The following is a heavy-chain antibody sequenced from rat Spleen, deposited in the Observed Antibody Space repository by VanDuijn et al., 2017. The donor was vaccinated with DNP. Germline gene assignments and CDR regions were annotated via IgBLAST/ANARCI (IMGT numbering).Heavy chain of an antibody. V-gene: IGHV3-1*01. J-gene: IGHJ4*01. Sequence: EVQLQESGPGLVKPSQSLSLTCSVTGFSITSNYWGWIRKLPGNKMEWIGHISYSGSTSYNPSLKSRISITRDTSKNKFFLQLNSVTSEDTATYYCASYYYDGYYAMDAWGQGTSVTVSS. CDR1: GFSITSNY. CDR3: ASYYYDGYYAMDA. CDR2: ISYSGST. D-gene: IGHD1-12*02.